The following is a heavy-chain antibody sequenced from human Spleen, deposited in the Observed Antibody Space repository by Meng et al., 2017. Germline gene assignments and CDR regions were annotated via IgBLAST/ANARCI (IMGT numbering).Heavy chain of an antibody. V-gene: IGHV5-51*01. D-gene: IGHD3-22*01. J-gene: IGHJ4*02. CDR1: GYSFTNYW. Sequence: GGSLRLSCKASGYSFTNYWIGWVRQMPGKGLEWMGIIWPSDSETTYSPSFRGQVTMSADRSISTAYLQWSSLKASDTAIYFCASMYFFDNTVYPTPDSWGQGTLVTVSS. CDR2: IWPSDSET. CDR3: ASMYFFDNTVYPTPDS.